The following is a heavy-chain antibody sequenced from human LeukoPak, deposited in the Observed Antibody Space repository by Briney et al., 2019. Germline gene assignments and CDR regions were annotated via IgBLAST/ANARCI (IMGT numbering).Heavy chain of an antibody. CDR3: ARVYYSSSYDYWYFDL. D-gene: IGHD6-13*01. J-gene: IGHJ2*01. V-gene: IGHV4-4*07. CDR1: GGSISSYY. CDR2: IYISGST. Sequence: SETLSLTCTVSGGSISSYYWSWIRQPAGKGLEWIGRIYISGSTNYNPSLKSRVTISVDTSKNQFSLKLSSVTAADTAVYYCARVYYSSSYDYWYFDLWGRGTLVTVSS.